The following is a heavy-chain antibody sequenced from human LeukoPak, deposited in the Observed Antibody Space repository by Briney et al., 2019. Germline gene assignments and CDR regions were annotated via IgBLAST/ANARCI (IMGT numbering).Heavy chain of an antibody. CDR3: ARDSGISGSYYLGY. V-gene: IGHV1-18*04. Sequence: GASVKVSCKASGYTFTSYGISWVRQAPGQGLEWMGRISTYNGNTIYAQKFQDRVTMTTDTPTSTAYMELRSLRSDDTAVYYCARDSGISGSYYLGYWGQGTLVTVSS. D-gene: IGHD1-26*01. CDR2: ISTYNGNT. CDR1: GYTFTSYG. J-gene: IGHJ4*02.